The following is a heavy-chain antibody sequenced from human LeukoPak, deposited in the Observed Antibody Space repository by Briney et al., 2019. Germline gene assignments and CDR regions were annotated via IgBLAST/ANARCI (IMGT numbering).Heavy chain of an antibody. CDR2: INHSGST. CDR1: GGSFSGYY. J-gene: IGHJ4*02. Sequence: SETLSLTCAVYGGSFSGYYWSWIRQPPGKGLEWIGEINHSGSTDYNPSLKSRVTISVDTSKNQFSLKLSSVTAADTAVYYCTRHSRIPGIAVAGRLDWGQGTLVTVSS. D-gene: IGHD6-19*01. V-gene: IGHV4-34*01. CDR3: TRHSRIPGIAVAGRLD.